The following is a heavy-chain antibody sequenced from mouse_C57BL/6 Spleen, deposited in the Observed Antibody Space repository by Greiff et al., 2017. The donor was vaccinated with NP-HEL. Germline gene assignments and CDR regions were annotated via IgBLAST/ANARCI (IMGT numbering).Heavy chain of an antibody. Sequence: VQRVESGPELVKPGASVKISCKASGYAFSSSWMNWVKQRPGKGLEWIGRIYPGDGDTNYIGKFKGKATLTADKSSSTAYMQLSSLTSEDSAVYFCARTLFDYWGQGTTLTVSS. CDR3: ARTLFDY. CDR1: GYAFSSSW. CDR2: IYPGDGDT. V-gene: IGHV1-82*01. J-gene: IGHJ2*01.